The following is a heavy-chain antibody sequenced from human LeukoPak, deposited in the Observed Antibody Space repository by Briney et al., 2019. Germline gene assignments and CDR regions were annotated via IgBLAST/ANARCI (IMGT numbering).Heavy chain of an antibody. CDR3: ARDSPQSSSDY. V-gene: IGHV1-18*01. Sequence: DSLKVSCTASGYTFTNYGIYWGRQAPGQGLEGMGCISAYTGNTNYAQKMQGRDTMTTDTSTSTAYMEPRSLRSDDRAVYYCARDSPQSSSDYCGQGTLVTVSS. D-gene: IGHD6-6*01. CDR2: ISAYTGNT. J-gene: IGHJ4*02. CDR1: GYTFTNYG.